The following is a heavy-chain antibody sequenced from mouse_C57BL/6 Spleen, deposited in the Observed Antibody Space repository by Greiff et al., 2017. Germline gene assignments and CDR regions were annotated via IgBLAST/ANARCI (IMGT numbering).Heavy chain of an antibody. J-gene: IGHJ3*01. CDR1: GYTFTSYW. V-gene: IGHV1-61*01. D-gene: IGHD2-4*01. CDR3: ARSGYDYDGAWFAY. Sequence: VKLQQPGAELVRPGSSVKLSCKASGYTFTSYWMDGVKQRPGQGLEWIGNIYPSDSETHYNQKFKDKATLTVDKSSSTAYMQLSSLTSEDSAVYYCARSGYDYDGAWFAYWGQGTLVTVSA. CDR2: IYPSDSET.